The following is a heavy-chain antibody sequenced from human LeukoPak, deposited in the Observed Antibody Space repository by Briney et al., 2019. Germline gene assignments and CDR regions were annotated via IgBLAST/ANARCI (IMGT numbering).Heavy chain of an antibody. Sequence: ASVKVSCKASGYTFTSYAMHWVRQAPGQRLEWMGWINAGNGNTKYSQKFQGRVTITRDTSASTAYMELSSLRSEDTAVYYCARLELGSGPFYGMDVWGKGTTVTVSS. CDR3: ARLELGSGPFYGMDV. V-gene: IGHV1-3*01. CDR1: GYTFTSYA. J-gene: IGHJ6*04. CDR2: INAGNGNT. D-gene: IGHD3-10*01.